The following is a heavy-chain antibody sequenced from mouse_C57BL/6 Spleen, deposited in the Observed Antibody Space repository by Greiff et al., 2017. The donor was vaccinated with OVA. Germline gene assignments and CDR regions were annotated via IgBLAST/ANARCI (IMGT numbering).Heavy chain of an antibody. Sequence: QVQLQQPGAELVKPGASVKMSCKASGYTFTSYWITWVKQRPGQGLEWIGDIYPGSGSTNYNEKFKSKATLTVDTSSSTAYMQLSSLTSEDSAVYYGARGGYDYDGGDYWGQGTTLTVSS. V-gene: IGHV1-55*01. D-gene: IGHD2-4*01. CDR3: ARGGYDYDGGDY. J-gene: IGHJ2*01. CDR1: GYTFTSYW. CDR2: IYPGSGST.